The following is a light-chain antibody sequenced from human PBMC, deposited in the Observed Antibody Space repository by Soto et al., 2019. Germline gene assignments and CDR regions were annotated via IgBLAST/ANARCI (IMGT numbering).Light chain of an antibody. CDR3: AAWDDSLNGYV. J-gene: IGLJ1*01. V-gene: IGLV1-44*01. CDR1: SSNIGSRT. CDR2: SNN. Sequence: QSVLTQPPSASGTPGQRVTISCSGSSSNIGSRTVNWYQQLPGTAPKLLLYSNNQRPSGVPGRFSGSKSGTSASLAISGLQSDDEADYYCAAWDDSLNGYVFGTGTKLTVL.